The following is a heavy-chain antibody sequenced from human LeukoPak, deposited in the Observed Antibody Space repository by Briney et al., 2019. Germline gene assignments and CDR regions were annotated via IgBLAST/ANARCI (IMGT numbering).Heavy chain of an antibody. CDR1: GGSFSGYY. J-gene: IGHJ6*03. Sequence: SSETLSLTCAVYGGSFSGYYWSWIRQPPGKGLEWIGEINHSGSTNYNPSLKSRVTISVDTSKNQFSLKLSSVTAADTAVYYCARFGTRQLVRGYYYYMDVWGKGTTVTVSS. V-gene: IGHV4-34*01. CDR2: INHSGST. CDR3: ARFGTRQLVRGYYYYMDV. D-gene: IGHD1-1*01.